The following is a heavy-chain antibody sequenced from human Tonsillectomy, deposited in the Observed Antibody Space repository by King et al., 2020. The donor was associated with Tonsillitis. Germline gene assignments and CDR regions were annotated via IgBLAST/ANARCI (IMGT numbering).Heavy chain of an antibody. CDR3: AHKFRDFWSGYFGY. CDR1: GFSLSTSGVG. J-gene: IGHJ4*02. CDR2: IYWNDDK. D-gene: IGHD3-3*01. Sequence: TLKESGPTLVKPTQTLTLTCTFSGFSLSTSGVGVGWIRQPPGKALEWLALIYWNDDKRYSPSLKSRLTITKDTSKNQVVLKMTNMDPVDTATYYCAHKFRDFWSGYFGYWGQGTLVTVSS. V-gene: IGHV2-5*01.